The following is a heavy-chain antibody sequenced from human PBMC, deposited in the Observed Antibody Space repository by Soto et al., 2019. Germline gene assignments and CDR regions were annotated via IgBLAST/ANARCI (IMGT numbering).Heavy chain of an antibody. CDR3: AAELVVVAATDAYYFDY. D-gene: IGHD2-15*01. CDR1: GYTFTSYA. V-gene: IGHV1-3*01. CDR2: INAGNGNT. Sequence: ASVKVSCKASGYTFTSYAMHWVRQAPGQRLEWMGWINAGNGNTKYSQKFQGRVTITRDTSASTAYMELSSLRSEDTAVYYCAAELVVVAATDAYYFDYWGQGTLVTVS. J-gene: IGHJ4*02.